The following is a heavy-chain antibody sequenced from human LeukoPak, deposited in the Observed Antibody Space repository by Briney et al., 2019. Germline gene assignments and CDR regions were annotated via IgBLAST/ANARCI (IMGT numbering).Heavy chain of an antibody. CDR2: IYSGGRT. J-gene: IGHJ4*02. CDR3: ARGLPGDYPDY. CDR1: AFTVSSNY. V-gene: IGHV3-53*01. Sequence: GGSLRLSCAASAFTVSSNYISWVRHAPGKGLEWVSVIYSGGRTYYANPVKGRFTISRDNSKKTMYLQMNSLRAEDTAVYYCARGLPGDYPDYWGQGTVVTVSS. D-gene: IGHD4-17*01.